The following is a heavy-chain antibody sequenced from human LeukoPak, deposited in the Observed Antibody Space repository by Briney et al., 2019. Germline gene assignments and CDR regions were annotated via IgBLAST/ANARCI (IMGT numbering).Heavy chain of an antibody. CDR1: GFTFNNYA. D-gene: IGHD3-22*01. V-gene: IGHV3-23*01. J-gene: IGHJ4*02. CDR3: ASLDYFDSSDYGDY. Sequence: PGGSPRLSCAASGFTFNNYAMSWVRQAPGKGLEWVSAISGSGGSTYYTDSVTGRFTISRDNSKNTLYLQMNSLRAEDTALYYCASLDYFDSSDYGDYWGQGTLVTVSS. CDR2: ISGSGGST.